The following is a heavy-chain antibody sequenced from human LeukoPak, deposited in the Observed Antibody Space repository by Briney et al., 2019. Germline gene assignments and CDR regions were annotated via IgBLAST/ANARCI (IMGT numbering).Heavy chain of an antibody. J-gene: IGHJ4*02. CDR2: IIPIFGTA. CDR1: GGTFSSYA. Sequence: ASVKVSCKASGGTFSSYAISWVRQAPGQGLEWMGGIIPIFGTAHYAQKFQGRVTITTDESTGTDYMELSSLRSEDTAVYYCARGGAGIQLWRLDYWGQGTLVTVSS. D-gene: IGHD5-18*01. CDR3: ARGGAGIQLWRLDY. V-gene: IGHV1-69*05.